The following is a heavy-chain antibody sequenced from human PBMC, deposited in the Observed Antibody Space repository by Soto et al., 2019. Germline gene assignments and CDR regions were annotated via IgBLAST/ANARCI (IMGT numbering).Heavy chain of an antibody. CDR2: IDPSDSYA. Sequence: PGESLKISCKGSGYSFTSYCITLVLQVPGKGLEWMGRIDPSDSYANYSPSFQGHVTMSADKSISTAYLQWSSLKASDTAMYYCGRVRVDKAEGWFDPWGQGTLVTVSS. CDR1: GYSFTSYC. CDR3: GRVRVDKAEGWFDP. D-gene: IGHD5-12*01. V-gene: IGHV5-10-1*01. J-gene: IGHJ5*02.